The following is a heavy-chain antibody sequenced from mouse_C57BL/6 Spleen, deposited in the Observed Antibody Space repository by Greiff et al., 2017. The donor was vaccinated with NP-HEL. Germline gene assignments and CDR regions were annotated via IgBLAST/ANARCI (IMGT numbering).Heavy chain of an antibody. CDR1: GYSFTGYY. Sequence: VQLKESGPELVKPGASVKISCKASGYSFTGYYMNWVKQSPEKSLEWIGEINPSTGGTTYNQKFKAKATLTVDKSSSTAYMQLKSLTSEDSAVYYCARGGSYYYGSSAFDYWGQGTTLTVSS. CDR2: INPSTGGT. D-gene: IGHD1-1*01. V-gene: IGHV1-42*01. CDR3: ARGGSYYYGSSAFDY. J-gene: IGHJ2*01.